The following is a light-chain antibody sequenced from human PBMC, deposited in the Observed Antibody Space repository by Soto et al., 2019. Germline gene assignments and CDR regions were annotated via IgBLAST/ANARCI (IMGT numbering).Light chain of an antibody. V-gene: IGLV2-14*01. CDR2: DVT. Sequence: QSALTQPASVAGSPGQSITIPCNGTSNDIGGYNFVSWFQQHPGKAPKLLICDVTGRPSGVSDRFSGSKSGNSASLTISGLQAEDEADYYYNSYSGVNTLYVFGSGTKLTVL. J-gene: IGLJ1*01. CDR3: NSYSGVNTLYV. CDR1: SNDIGGYNF.